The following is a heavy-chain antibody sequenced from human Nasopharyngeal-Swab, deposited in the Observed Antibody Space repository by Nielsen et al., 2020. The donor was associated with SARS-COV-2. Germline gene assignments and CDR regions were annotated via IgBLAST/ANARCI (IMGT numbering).Heavy chain of an antibody. J-gene: IGHJ6*02. D-gene: IGHD2-2*01. Sequence: SQTLSLTCSISGDSVSSNSAAWNWIRQSPSRGLEWLGRTYYRSKWYNDYAVSVKSRITINPDTSKNQFSLQLNSVTPEDTAVYYCANEDIVVVPAAGDYYYYYGMDVWGQGTTVTVSS. CDR2: TYYRSKWYN. V-gene: IGHV6-1*01. CDR3: ANEDIVVVPAAGDYYYYYGMDV. CDR1: GDSVSSNSAA.